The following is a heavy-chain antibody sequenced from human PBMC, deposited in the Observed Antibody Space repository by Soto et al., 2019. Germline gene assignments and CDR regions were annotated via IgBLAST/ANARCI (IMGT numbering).Heavy chain of an antibody. J-gene: IGHJ4*02. D-gene: IGHD6-25*01. CDR1: GGTFSNYA. Sequence: SLKVSCKASGGTFSNYAISWVRQAPGQGLEWMGGIIPIFGTANYAQKFQGRVTITADESTSTAYMELSSLRSEDTAVYYCARHSGTYTRDFDYWGQGTLVTVSS. CDR3: ARHSGTYTRDFDY. CDR2: IIPIFGTA. V-gene: IGHV1-69*13.